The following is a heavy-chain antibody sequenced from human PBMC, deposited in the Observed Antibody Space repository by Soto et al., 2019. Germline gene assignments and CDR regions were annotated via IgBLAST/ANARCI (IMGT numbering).Heavy chain of an antibody. CDR2: TIPMLGMA. D-gene: IGHD3-10*01. CDR1: GDTFNFYT. V-gene: IGHV1-69*02. CDR3: ATNYGSGSKAFDY. J-gene: IGHJ4*02. Sequence: QVQLVQSGAEVKKPGSSVKVSCTASGDTFNFYTISWVRQAPGQGLEWMGRTIPMLGMADYPQKFQGRVTISADKSTSTVYMTLPRLRSEDTAVYYCATNYGSGSKAFDYWGQGTLVTVSS.